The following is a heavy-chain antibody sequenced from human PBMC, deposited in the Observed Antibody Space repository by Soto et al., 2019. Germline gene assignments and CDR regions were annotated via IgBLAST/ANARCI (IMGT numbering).Heavy chain of an antibody. D-gene: IGHD2-15*01. CDR1: GFTVSGMF. Sequence: LRLSCAASGFTVSGMFVNWVRQAPGKGLEWVSVIYPAGPTYYADSVKGRFTISRDNSKNTLFLQLNNLRAEDTAVYYCTTDLWRIAVVVGSTGYFNPWGQGTPVTVSS. CDR2: IYPAGPT. J-gene: IGHJ5*02. CDR3: TTDLWRIAVVVGSTGYFNP. V-gene: IGHV3-53*01.